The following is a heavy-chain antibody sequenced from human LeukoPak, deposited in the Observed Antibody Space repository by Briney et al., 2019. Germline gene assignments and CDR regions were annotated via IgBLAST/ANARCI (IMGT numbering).Heavy chain of an antibody. Sequence: GRSLRLSCAASGFTFDDYAMHWVRQAPGKGLEWVSGISWNSGSIGYADSVKGRFTISRDNAKNSLYLQMNSLRAEDTAVYYCARPKYYYDSSGEWYMDVWGKGTTVTVSS. CDR1: GFTFDDYA. J-gene: IGHJ6*03. V-gene: IGHV3-9*01. CDR2: ISWNSGSI. D-gene: IGHD3-22*01. CDR3: ARPKYYYDSSGEWYMDV.